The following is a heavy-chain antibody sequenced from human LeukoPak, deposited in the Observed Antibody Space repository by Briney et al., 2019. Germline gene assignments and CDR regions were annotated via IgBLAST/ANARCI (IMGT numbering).Heavy chain of an antibody. Sequence: GGSLRLSCPASGFTFGDYSMSWVRQAPGKGLEWVSSISSSSDYIYYADSVKGRFTISRDNARNSLYLQMNSLRAEDTAVYYCARSRSVSNYKGMDVWGQGTTVTVSS. D-gene: IGHD5/OR15-5a*01. CDR3: ARSRSVSNYKGMDV. CDR1: GFTFGDYS. V-gene: IGHV3-21*01. CDR2: ISSSSDYI. J-gene: IGHJ6*02.